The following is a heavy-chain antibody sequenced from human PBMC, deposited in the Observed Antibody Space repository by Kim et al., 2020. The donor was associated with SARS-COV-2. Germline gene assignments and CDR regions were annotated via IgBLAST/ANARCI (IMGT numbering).Heavy chain of an antibody. CDR3: ARGGARKLLWFGELLESLTRDDFYYYGMDG. J-gene: IGHJ6*02. CDR1: GFTFDDYG. CDR2: SNWNGGST. V-gene: IGHV3-20*04. Sequence: GGSLRLSCAASGFTFDDYGMSWVRQAPGKGLEWVSGSNWNGGSTGYADSVKGRFTISRDNAKNSLYLQMNSLRAEDTALYYCARGGARKLLWFGELLESLTRDDFYYYGMDGWGQGTTVTVSS. D-gene: IGHD3-10*01.